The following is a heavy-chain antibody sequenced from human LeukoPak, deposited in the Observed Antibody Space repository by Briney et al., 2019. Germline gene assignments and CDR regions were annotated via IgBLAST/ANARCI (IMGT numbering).Heavy chain of an antibody. Sequence: PGGSLRLSCAASAFTFSSYSMNWVRQAPGKGLEWVSYISSSSTIYYADSVKGRFTISRDNAKNSLYLQMNSLRAEDTAVYYCARDHLYAFDIWGQGTMVTVSS. V-gene: IGHV3-48*01. CDR3: ARDHLYAFDI. J-gene: IGHJ3*02. CDR1: AFTFSSYS. CDR2: ISSSSTI.